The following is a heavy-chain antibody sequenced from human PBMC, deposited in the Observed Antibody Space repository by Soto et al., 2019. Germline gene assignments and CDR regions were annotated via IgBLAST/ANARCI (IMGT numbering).Heavy chain of an antibody. CDR1: GFTFSSYA. D-gene: IGHD4-4*01. Sequence: GGSLRLSCAASGFTFSSYAMSWVRQAPGKGLEWVSAISGSGGSTYCADSVKGRFTISRDNSKNTLYLQMNSLRAEDTAVYYCAKDVIYSNYYYYGMDVWGQGTTVTVSS. J-gene: IGHJ6*02. CDR2: ISGSGGST. V-gene: IGHV3-23*01. CDR3: AKDVIYSNYYYYGMDV.